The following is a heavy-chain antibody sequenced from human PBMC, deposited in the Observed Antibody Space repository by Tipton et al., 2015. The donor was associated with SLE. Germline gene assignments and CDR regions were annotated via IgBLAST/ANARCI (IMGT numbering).Heavy chain of an antibody. Sequence: SLRLSCAASGFMFSSYEMNWVRQAHGKGLEWVSDISTSGSIMYYTDSVKGRFTISRDNAKNSLYLQMNSLRAEDTAVYYCASDYGSGSYYAFDIWGQGTMVTVSS. J-gene: IGHJ3*02. CDR1: GFMFSSYE. D-gene: IGHD3-10*01. CDR2: ISTSGSIM. V-gene: IGHV3-48*03. CDR3: ASDYGSGSYYAFDI.